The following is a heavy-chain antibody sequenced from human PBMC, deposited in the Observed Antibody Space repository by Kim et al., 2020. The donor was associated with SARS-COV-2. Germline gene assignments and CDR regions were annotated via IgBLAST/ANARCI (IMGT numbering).Heavy chain of an antibody. CDR2: IWYDGSNK. J-gene: IGHJ4*02. CDR1: GFTFSSYG. D-gene: IGHD3-22*01. Sequence: GGSLRLSCAASGFTFSSYGMHWVRQAPGKGLEWVAVIWYDGSNKYYADSVKGRFTISRDNSKNTLYLQMNSLRDEDTAVYYCAKARSPWLSQHTLDYWGQGTLVTVSS. CDR3: AKARSPWLSQHTLDY. V-gene: IGHV3-33*06.